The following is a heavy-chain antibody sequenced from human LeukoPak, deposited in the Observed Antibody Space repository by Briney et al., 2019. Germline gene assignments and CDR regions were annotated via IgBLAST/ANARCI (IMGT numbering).Heavy chain of an antibody. CDR1: GFTFDHYT. CDR3: AKDGKNFFDY. V-gene: IGHV3-43*01. CDR2: ISWDGGST. Sequence: PGGSLRLSCAASGFTFDHYTMHWVRQAPGKGLEWVSLISWDGGSTYYADSVKGRFTISRDNSKNSLSLQMNSLRAKDTALYYCAKDGKNFFDYWGQGTLVTVSS. J-gene: IGHJ4*02.